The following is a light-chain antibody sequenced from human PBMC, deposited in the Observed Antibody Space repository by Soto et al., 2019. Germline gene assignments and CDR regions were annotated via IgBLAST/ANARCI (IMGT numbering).Light chain of an antibody. Sequence: QSALTQPASVSGSPGQSITISCTGTSSDVGSYDLVSWYQLHPRKAPKLIIYGATKRPSGVSNRFSGSKSGNTASLTISGLQAEDEADYYCCSYAGSSTFLFGTGTKVTVL. CDR1: SSDVGSYDL. J-gene: IGLJ1*01. CDR3: CSYAGSSTFL. CDR2: GAT. V-gene: IGLV2-23*01.